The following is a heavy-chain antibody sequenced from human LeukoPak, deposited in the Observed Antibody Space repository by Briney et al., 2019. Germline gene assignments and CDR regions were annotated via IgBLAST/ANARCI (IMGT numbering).Heavy chain of an antibody. CDR3: ARAHSYSTSSLPGY. CDR1: GYTFTSYA. J-gene: IGHJ4*02. D-gene: IGHD6-6*01. V-gene: IGHV7-4-1*02. CDR2: INTNTGNP. Sequence: ASVKVSCKASGYTFTSYAMNWVRQAPGQRLEWMGWINTNTGNPTYAQGFTGRFVFSLDTSVSTAYLQISSLEAEDTAVYYCARAHSYSTSSLPGYWGQGTLVTVSS.